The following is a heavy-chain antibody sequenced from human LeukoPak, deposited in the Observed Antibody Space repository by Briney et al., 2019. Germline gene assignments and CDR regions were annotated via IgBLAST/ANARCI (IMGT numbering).Heavy chain of an antibody. CDR3: ARTAAAGTSQYYMRPFDP. CDR1: GYTFTYYY. Sequence: ASVKVSCKASGYTFTYYYMHWVRQAPGQGLEWMGWINPNSGGTNYAQKFQGRVTMTRDTSINTAYMELSRVRSDDAAVYYCARTAAAGTSQYYMRPFDPWGQGTLVTVSS. J-gene: IGHJ5*02. D-gene: IGHD6-13*01. V-gene: IGHV1-2*02. CDR2: INPNSGGT.